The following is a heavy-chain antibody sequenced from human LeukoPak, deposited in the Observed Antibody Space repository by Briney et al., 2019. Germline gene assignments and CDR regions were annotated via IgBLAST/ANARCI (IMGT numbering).Heavy chain of an antibody. CDR2: ISAYNGNT. CDR1: GYTFSTYG. Sequence: ASLKVSSKGSGYTFSTYGISWGRHAPAQELEWVGWISAYNGNTNYAQKLQGRVTMTTDTSTSTAYMELRSLRSDDTAVYYCARVKTTMVREDYWGQGTLVTVSS. V-gene: IGHV1-18*04. D-gene: IGHD3-10*01. CDR3: ARVKTTMVREDY. J-gene: IGHJ4*02.